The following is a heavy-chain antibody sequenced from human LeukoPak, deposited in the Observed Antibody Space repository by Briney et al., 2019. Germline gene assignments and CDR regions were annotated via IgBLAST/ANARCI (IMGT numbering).Heavy chain of an antibody. CDR1: GYTFTGYY. CDR2: INPNSGGT. J-gene: IGHJ4*02. Sequence: ASVKVSCKASGYTFTGYYMHWVRQAPGQGLEWMGWINPNSGGTNYAQKFQGRFTMTRDTSISTAYMELSRLRSDDTAVYYCARVSYYYDSSGSLGYWGQGTLVTVSS. D-gene: IGHD3-22*01. CDR3: ARVSYYYDSSGSLGY. V-gene: IGHV1-2*02.